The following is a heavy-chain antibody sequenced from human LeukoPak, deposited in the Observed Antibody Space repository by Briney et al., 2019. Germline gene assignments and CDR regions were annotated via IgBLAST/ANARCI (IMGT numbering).Heavy chain of an antibody. V-gene: IGHV4-4*07. CDR3: ARGLTTVIGYYYYYMDV. CDR2: TSSSGNT. J-gene: IGHJ6*03. Sequence: SETLSLTCSVSGDSISYFYWSWIRQAAGKGLEWIGRTSSSGNTDYNASLKSRATMSVDTSKNQFSLKLSSVTAADTAVYYCARGLTTVIGYYYYYMDVWGKGTTVTVSS. D-gene: IGHD4-11*01. CDR1: GDSISYFY.